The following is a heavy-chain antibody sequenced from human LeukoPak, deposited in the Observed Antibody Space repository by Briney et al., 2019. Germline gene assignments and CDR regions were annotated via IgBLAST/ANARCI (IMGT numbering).Heavy chain of an antibody. V-gene: IGHV3-74*03. Sequence: GGSLRLSCAVSGFSFSSYWMLWVRLVPGKGLVWVSRINGYGTITTYADFAQGRFTISSENTNNILYLEMNTQTADNTGVYYCSRSQFDYWGQGILVTVSS. CDR1: GFSFSSYW. CDR2: INGYGTIT. J-gene: IGHJ4*02. CDR3: SRSQFDY.